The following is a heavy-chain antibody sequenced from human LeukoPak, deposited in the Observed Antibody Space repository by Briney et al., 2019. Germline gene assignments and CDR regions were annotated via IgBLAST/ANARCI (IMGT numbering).Heavy chain of an antibody. Sequence: GASVKVSCKASGYTFTTYYVQWVRQAPGQGLEWMGIIYPTGSTSYAQRFQGRVTMTRDTSTSTVYMDLSSPRSEDTAVYYCARTTATYYFDYWGQGTLVTVSS. V-gene: IGHV1-46*01. CDR1: GYTFTTYY. CDR2: IYPTGST. D-gene: IGHD1-14*01. CDR3: ARTTATYYFDY. J-gene: IGHJ4*02.